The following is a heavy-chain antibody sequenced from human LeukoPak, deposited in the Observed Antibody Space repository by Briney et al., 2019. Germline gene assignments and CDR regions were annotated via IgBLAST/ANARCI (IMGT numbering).Heavy chain of an antibody. V-gene: IGHV1-69*05. CDR1: GGTFSSYA. CDR2: IIPIFGTA. J-gene: IGHJ3*02. D-gene: IGHD1-26*01. Sequence: GASVKVSCKASGGTFSSYAISWVRQAPGQGLEWMGGIIPIFGTANYAQKFQGRVTITTDESTSTAYMELSSLRSEDTAVYYCAGGKPGATLAFDIWGQGTMVTVSS. CDR3: AGGKPGATLAFDI.